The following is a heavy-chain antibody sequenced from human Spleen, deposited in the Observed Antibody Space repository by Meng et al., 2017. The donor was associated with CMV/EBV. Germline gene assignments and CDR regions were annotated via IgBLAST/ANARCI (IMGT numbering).Heavy chain of an antibody. CDR3: ARGGKMATILFAF. D-gene: IGHD5-24*01. Sequence: CAVSADSISIYNWLSWVRQPPGEGLEWIGEIYHTGITNYNPSLKSRVTISVDKSKNQFSLKLSSVTAADTAVYYCARGGKMATILFAFWGQGTLVTVSS. J-gene: IGHJ4*02. V-gene: IGHV4-4*02. CDR1: ADSISIYNW. CDR2: IYHTGIT.